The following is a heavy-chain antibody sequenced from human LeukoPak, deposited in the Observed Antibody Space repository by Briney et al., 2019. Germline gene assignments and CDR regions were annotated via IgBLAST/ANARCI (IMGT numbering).Heavy chain of an antibody. CDR1: GYTFTGYY. J-gene: IGHJ6*02. CDR2: INPNSGGT. CDR3: ARDAARSVVTGYYGMDV. V-gene: IGHV1-2*02. Sequence: ASVKVSCKASGYTFTGYYMHWVRQAPGQGLEWMGWINPNSGGTNYAQKFQGRVTMTRDTSISTAYMELSRLRSDDTAVYYCARDAARSVVTGYYGMDVWGQGTTVTVSS. D-gene: IGHD2-21*02.